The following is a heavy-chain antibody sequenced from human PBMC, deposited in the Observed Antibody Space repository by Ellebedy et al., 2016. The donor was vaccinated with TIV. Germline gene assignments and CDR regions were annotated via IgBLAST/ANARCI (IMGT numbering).Heavy chain of an antibody. Sequence: GESLKISCAASGFTFSSYSMNWVRQAPGKGLEWVSYITSSSNTIYYADSVKGRFTISRDNSKNTLYLQVDSLRAEDTAISYCAGDPWGVGPAFDIWGQGTMVTVSS. J-gene: IGHJ3*02. CDR1: GFTFSSYS. D-gene: IGHD1-26*01. V-gene: IGHV3-48*01. CDR2: ITSSSNTI. CDR3: AGDPWGVGPAFDI.